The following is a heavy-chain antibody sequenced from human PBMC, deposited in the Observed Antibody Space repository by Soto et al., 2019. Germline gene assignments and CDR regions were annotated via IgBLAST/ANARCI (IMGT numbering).Heavy chain of an antibody. CDR2: IYHSGST. CDR1: GGSISSGGYS. CDR3: ARTSSSADGAFDI. D-gene: IGHD6-25*01. V-gene: IGHV4-30-2*01. J-gene: IGHJ3*02. Sequence: HLQLQESGSGLVKPSQTLSLTCAVSGGSISSGGYSWSWIRQPPGKGLEWIGYIYHSGSTYYNPSLKSRVTISVDRSKNQFSLKLSSVTAADTAVYYCARTSSSADGAFDIWGQGTMVTVSS.